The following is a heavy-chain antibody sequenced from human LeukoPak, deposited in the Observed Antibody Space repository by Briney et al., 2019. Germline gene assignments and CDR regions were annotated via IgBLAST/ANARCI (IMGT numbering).Heavy chain of an antibody. CDR2: INSDGSST. CDR3: ARVGYGSSWGERYYFDH. J-gene: IGHJ4*02. V-gene: IGHV3-74*01. CDR1: GFTFSSYW. Sequence: PGGSLRLSCAASGFTFSSYWMHWVRQAPGKGLVWVSRINSDGSSTSYADSVKGRFTISRDTSKDTVFLEMNSLRAEDTAVYYCARVGYGSSWGERYYFDHWGQGAQVTVSS. D-gene: IGHD6-13*01.